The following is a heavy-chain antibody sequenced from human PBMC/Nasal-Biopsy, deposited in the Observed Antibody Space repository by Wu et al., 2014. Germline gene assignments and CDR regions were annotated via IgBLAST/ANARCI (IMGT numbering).Heavy chain of an antibody. J-gene: IGHJ6*03. D-gene: IGHD2-2*02. V-gene: IGHV3-23*01. Sequence: SEFIFSNYAMNWVRQAPGKGLEWVSTISSSGGNTYYADSVKGRFTISRDNSKNTLYLQMNSLRADDTAVFYCAKGWGYCSSPSCYKPMDVWGKGTTVTVSS. CDR1: EFIFSNYA. CDR2: ISSSGGNT. CDR3: AKGWGYCSSPSCYKPMDV.